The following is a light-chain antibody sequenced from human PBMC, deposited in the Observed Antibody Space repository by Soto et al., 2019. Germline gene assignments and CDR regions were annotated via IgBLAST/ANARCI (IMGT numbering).Light chain of an antibody. CDR1: SSDVGSYNL. V-gene: IGLV2-14*02. Sequence: QSVLTQPASVSGSPGQSITISCTGTSSDVGSYNLVSWYQQHPGKAPKLMIYEDNQRPSGVPDRFSGSIDSSSNSASLTISGLKTEDEADYYCQSYDSSNWVFGGGTQLTVL. J-gene: IGLJ3*02. CDR2: EDN. CDR3: QSYDSSNWV.